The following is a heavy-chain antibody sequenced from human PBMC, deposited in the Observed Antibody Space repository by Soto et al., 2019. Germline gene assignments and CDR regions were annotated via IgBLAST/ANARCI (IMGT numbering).Heavy chain of an antibody. V-gene: IGHV5-51*01. Sequence: GESLKISCKGSGYSFTSYWIGWVRQMPGKGLEWMGIIYPGDSDTRYSPSFQGQVTISADKSISTAYLQWSSLKASDTAMYYCAIAGYSSSWWDRYWFDPWGQGTLVTVSS. J-gene: IGHJ5*02. CDR1: GYSFTSYW. CDR2: IYPGDSDT. CDR3: AIAGYSSSWWDRYWFDP. D-gene: IGHD6-13*01.